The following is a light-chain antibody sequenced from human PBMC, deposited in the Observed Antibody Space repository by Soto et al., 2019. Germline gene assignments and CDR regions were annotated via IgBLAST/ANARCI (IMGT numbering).Light chain of an antibody. CDR2: DVA. Sequence: QSVLTQPASVSDSPGQSITISCTGTSSDVGGSNFVSWYQQHPGKPPKLIIYDVANRPSGVSNRFSGSKSGSTASLIISRLQPEDEADYSCVSYSSSTTYGVGTGTKV. V-gene: IGLV2-14*03. CDR3: VSYSSSTTYG. CDR1: SSDVGGSNF. J-gene: IGLJ1*01.